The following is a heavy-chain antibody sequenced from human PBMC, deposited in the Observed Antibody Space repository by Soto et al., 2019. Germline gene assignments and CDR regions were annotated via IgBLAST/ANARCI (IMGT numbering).Heavy chain of an antibody. CDR1: GGSVSSGSFY. V-gene: IGHV4-61*01. CDR3: ARSGHGSSDFDH. CDR2: IYYNGRT. Sequence: SETLSLTCSVSGGSVSSGSFYWSWIRQPPGKGLEWIGYIYYNGRTNHNPSLKSRVTISVDTSENEFSLNLGSVTAADTAVYYCARSGHGSSDFDHWGQGTLVTVSS. D-gene: IGHD6-13*01. J-gene: IGHJ4*01.